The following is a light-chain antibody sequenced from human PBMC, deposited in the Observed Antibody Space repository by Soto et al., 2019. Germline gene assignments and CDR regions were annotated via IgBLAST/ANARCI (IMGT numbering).Light chain of an antibody. CDR1: SSNIGSNT. CDR3: AAWDDSLNGYYV. V-gene: IGLV1-44*01. Sequence: QSVLTQPPSASGTPGQRVTISCSGSSSNIGSNTVNWYQQLPGTAPKLLIYSNNQRPSGVPDRFSRSKSGTSASLAISGLQSEDEDDYYCAAWDDSLNGYYVVGTGTKVTVL. CDR2: SNN. J-gene: IGLJ1*01.